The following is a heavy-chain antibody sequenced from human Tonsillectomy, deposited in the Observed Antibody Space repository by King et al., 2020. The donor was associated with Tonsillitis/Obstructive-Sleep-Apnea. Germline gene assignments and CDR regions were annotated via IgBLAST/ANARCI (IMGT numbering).Heavy chain of an antibody. V-gene: IGHV3-74*01. J-gene: IGHJ4*02. CDR1: GFTVSSYW. CDR3: ARDVGDSYYDFWSGYYRGDYFDY. D-gene: IGHD3-3*01. Sequence: VQLVESGGGLVQPGGSLRLSCAASGFTVSSYWMHLVRQAPGKGLVWVSRINSDGSRTSSADSVKGRFTISRDNAKNTLYLQMNSLRAEDTAVYYCARDVGDSYYDFWSGYYRGDYFDYWGQGTLVTVSS. CDR2: INSDGSRT.